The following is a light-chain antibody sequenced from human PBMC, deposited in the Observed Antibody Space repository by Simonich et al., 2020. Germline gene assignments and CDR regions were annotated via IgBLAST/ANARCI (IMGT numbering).Light chain of an antibody. CDR3: NSRDSSGNHVV. Sequence: SSELTQDPAVSVALGQTVRLTCQGYSLRSYYASWYQQKPGQAPLLVIYGKNKRPSGIPDRFSGSSSGNTASLTITGAQAEDEADYYCNSRDSSGNHVVFGGGTKLTVL. CDR1: SLRSYY. CDR2: GKN. J-gene: IGLJ2*01. V-gene: IGLV3-19*01.